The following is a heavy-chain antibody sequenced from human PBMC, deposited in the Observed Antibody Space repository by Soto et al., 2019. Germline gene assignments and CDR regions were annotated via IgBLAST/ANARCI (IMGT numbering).Heavy chain of an antibody. CDR1: GGSVSSGNHY. D-gene: IGHD5-18*01. V-gene: IGHV4-61*01. CDR3: ARGRGYGYGIDY. CDR2: VFYSGSD. J-gene: IGHJ4*02. Sequence: QVQLQESGPGLVKPSETLSLTCTVSGGSVSSGNHYWSWIRQPPGKELEFIAYVFYSGSDNYNPSLKRRVTTSIDTSKHQFSLNLRSVTAADTAVYYCARGRGYGYGIDYWGQGTLVTVSS.